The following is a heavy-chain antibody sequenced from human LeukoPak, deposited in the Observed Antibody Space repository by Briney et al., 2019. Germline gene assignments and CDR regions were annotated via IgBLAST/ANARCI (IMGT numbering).Heavy chain of an antibody. CDR1: GYTFTSYD. CDR2: MNPNSGNT. V-gene: IGHV1-8*03. J-gene: IGHJ4*02. Sequence: GASVKVSCKASGYTFTSYDINWVRQATGQGLEWMGWMNPNSGNTGYAQKFQGRVTITRNTSISTAYMELSSLRSEDTAVYYCARAPLLRFLAWLPPDYWGQGTLVTVSS. D-gene: IGHD3-3*01. CDR3: ARAPLLRFLAWLPPDY.